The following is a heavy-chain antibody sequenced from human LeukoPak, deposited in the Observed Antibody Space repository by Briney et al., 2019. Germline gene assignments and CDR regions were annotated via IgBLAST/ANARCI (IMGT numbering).Heavy chain of an antibody. V-gene: IGHV5-51*01. CDR2: IYPGDSDT. CDR3: ARLHGWLATAGPYYFDY. CDR1: GYAFANYW. D-gene: IGHD3-22*01. J-gene: IGHJ4*02. Sequence: HGESLKISCRVFGYAFANYWIGWVRQVPGKGLGWMGIIYPGDSDTRYSPSFQGQVTISADKSISTAYLQWSSLKASDTAMYYCARLHGWLATAGPYYFDYWGQGTLVTVSS.